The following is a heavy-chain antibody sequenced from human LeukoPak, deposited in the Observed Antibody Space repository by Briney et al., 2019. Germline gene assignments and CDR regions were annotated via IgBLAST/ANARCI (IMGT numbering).Heavy chain of an antibody. CDR3: ARDPRGYGDYVGFDY. Sequence: GGSLRLSCAAAGFTFSSYWMHWVRHAPGKGLVWLSRINSDGSSTSYADSVKGRFTISRDNAKNTLYLQMNSLRAEDTAVYYCARDPRGYGDYVGFDYWGQGTLVTVSS. V-gene: IGHV3-74*01. J-gene: IGHJ4*02. CDR1: GFTFSSYW. CDR2: INSDGSST. D-gene: IGHD4-17*01.